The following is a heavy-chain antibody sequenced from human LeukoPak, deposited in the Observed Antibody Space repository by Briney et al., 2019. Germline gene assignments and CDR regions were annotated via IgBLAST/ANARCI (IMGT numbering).Heavy chain of an antibody. V-gene: IGHV4-34*01. CDR3: ARGLYDYVWGSSPFGY. CDR1: GGSFSGYY. CDR2: INHSGST. D-gene: IGHD3-16*01. J-gene: IGHJ4*02. Sequence: SETLSLTCAVYGGSFSGYYWSWIRQPPGKGLEWIGEINHSGSTNYNPSLKSRVTISVDTSKNQFSLKLSSVTAADTAVYYCARGLYDYVWGSSPFGYWGQGTLVTVSS.